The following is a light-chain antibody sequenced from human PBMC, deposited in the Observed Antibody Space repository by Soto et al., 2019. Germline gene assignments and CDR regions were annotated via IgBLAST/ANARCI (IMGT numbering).Light chain of an antibody. V-gene: IGKV3-20*01. CDR3: QQYGGSPRT. Sequence: EIILTQSPDTLSLSPGERATLSCRARQTGSSNYLAWCQQRPGQAPRLLIYGASTRAAGIPDRFSGSGSGTDFTLTITRLEPEDFAVYYCQQYGGSPRTFGQGTKVDIK. J-gene: IGKJ1*01. CDR1: QTGSSNY. CDR2: GAS.